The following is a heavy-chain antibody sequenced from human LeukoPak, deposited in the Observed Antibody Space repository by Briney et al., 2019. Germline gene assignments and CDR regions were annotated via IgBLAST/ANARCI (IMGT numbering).Heavy chain of an antibody. CDR2: VTGSSGGT. J-gene: IGHJ5*02. Sequence: GGSLRLSCAASGFTFSSYAMTWVRQAPGKGLEWVSAVTGSSGGTYYAGSVKGRFTISRDDSKSTLYLQMNSLRVEDTAVYYCAKSGHSTSSWFDPWGQGTLVIVSS. CDR1: GFTFSSYA. V-gene: IGHV3-23*01. CDR3: AKSGHSTSSWFDP. D-gene: IGHD6-6*01.